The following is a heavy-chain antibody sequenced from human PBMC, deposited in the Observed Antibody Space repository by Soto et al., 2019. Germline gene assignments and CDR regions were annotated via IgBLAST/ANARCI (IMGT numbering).Heavy chain of an antibody. D-gene: IGHD5-12*01. CDR1: GGSISSGGYY. CDR2: IYYSGST. V-gene: IGHV4-31*03. J-gene: IGHJ5*02. Sequence: QVQLQESGPGLVKPSQTLSLTCTVSGGSISSGGYYWSWIRQHPGKGLEWIGYIYYSGSTYYNPSLKSRVTMSVDTSKNQFSLELCSVTAADTAVYYGARDHIVATNSRFDPWGQGTLGPVSS. CDR3: ARDHIVATNSRFDP.